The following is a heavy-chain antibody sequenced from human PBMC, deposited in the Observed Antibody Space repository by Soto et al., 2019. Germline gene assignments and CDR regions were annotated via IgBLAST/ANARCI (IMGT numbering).Heavy chain of an antibody. CDR3: AAGGGLPRYY. V-gene: IGHV4-4*02. D-gene: IGHD5-12*01. CDR1: GDSFSSSNW. J-gene: IGHJ4*02. CDR2: IYHSGST. Sequence: SETLSLTCTVSGDSFSSSNWWSWVRQSPGKGLEWIGEIYHSGSTYYNPSLKSRVTISVDRSKNQFSLKLSSVTAADTAVYYCAAGGGLPRYYWGQGTLVTV.